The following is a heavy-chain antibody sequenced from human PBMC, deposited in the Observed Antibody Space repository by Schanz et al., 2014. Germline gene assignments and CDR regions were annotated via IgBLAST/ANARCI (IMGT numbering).Heavy chain of an antibody. CDR2: ISPYNGNT. D-gene: IGHD5-12*01. V-gene: IGHV1-18*01. Sequence: QVQLVQSGAEVKKPGASVKVSCKASGYTFTSYGISWVRQAPGQGLEWMGWISPYNGNTNYAQTLQGRITLTTDTATSTAYMELRSLRSDDTAVYYCARDFSAYVGNYFDYWGQGTLVTVSS. CDR1: GYTFTSYG. CDR3: ARDFSAYVGNYFDY. J-gene: IGHJ4*02.